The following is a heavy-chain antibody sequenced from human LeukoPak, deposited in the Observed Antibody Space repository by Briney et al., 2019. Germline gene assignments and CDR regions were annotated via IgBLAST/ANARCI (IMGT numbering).Heavy chain of an antibody. V-gene: IGHV1-69*05. D-gene: IGHD1-26*01. J-gene: IGHJ4*02. CDR2: IVPIFGTA. Sequence: SVKVSCKASGGTFSSYAISWVRQAPGQGLEWMGGIVPIFGTANYAQKFQGRVTITTDESTSTAYMELSSLRSDDTAVYYCARDRSVGILDYWGQGTLVTVSS. CDR1: GGTFSSYA. CDR3: ARDRSVGILDY.